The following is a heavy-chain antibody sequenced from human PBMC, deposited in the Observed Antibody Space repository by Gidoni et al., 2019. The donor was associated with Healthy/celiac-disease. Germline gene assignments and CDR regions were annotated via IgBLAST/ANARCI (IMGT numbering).Heavy chain of an antibody. D-gene: IGHD3-22*01. V-gene: IGHV1-8*01. Sequence: QVQLVQSGAEGKKAGASVKVSCKASGYTFTRYHLNWVRQATGQGLEWDGWMNPNSGNTGYAKKFQGRVTMTRNTSISTAYMELSRLRSEDTAVYYCARENYYDSSGYPTAVFDYWGQGTLVTVSS. CDR3: ARENYYDSSGYPTAVFDY. J-gene: IGHJ4*02. CDR1: GYTFTRYH. CDR2: MNPNSGNT.